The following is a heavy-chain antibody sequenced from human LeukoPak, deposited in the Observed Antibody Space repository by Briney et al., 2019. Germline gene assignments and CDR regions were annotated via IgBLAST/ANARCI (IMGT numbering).Heavy chain of an antibody. Sequence: GGSLRLFCAASEFTFSTYWMHWVRQVTGKGLVWLSRINIDGTTTSYADSVKGRFTISRDNAKNTLYLQMNSLRAEDTAVYYCVRSSGYPDYWGQGTPVTVSS. D-gene: IGHD3-22*01. CDR1: EFTFSTYW. CDR2: INIDGTTT. J-gene: IGHJ4*02. V-gene: IGHV3-74*01. CDR3: VRSSGYPDY.